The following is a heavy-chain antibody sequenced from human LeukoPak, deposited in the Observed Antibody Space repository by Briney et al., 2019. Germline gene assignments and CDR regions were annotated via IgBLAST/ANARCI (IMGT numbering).Heavy chain of an antibody. CDR2: IYTSGST. Sequence: PSETLSLTCTVSGGSISSGSYYWSRIRQPAGKGLEWIGRIYTSGSTNYNPSLKSRVTISVDTSKNQFSLKLSSVTAADTAVYYCARDRRGYDRNSYYYYYMDVWGKGTTVTVSS. CDR3: ARDRRGYDRNSYYYYYMDV. V-gene: IGHV4-61*02. D-gene: IGHD5-12*01. J-gene: IGHJ6*03. CDR1: GGSISSGSYY.